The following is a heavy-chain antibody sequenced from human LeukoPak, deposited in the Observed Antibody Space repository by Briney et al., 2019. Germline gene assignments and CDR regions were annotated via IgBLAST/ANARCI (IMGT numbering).Heavy chain of an antibody. J-gene: IGHJ4*02. D-gene: IGHD2-15*01. CDR1: GGSITSGTYY. V-gene: IGHV4-31*03. CDR3: TRGNGWYYY. Sequence: PSETLSLTCTVSGGSITSGTYYWTWICHHPGKGLEWIGYIYSSGDTQYNPSLRSRVTMSVDTSKSQFSLKLSSVTAADTAVYYCTRGNGWYYYWGQGTLVTVSS. CDR2: IYSSGDT.